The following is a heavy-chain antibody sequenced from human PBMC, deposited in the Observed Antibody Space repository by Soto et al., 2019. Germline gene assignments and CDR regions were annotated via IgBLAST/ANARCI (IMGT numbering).Heavy chain of an antibody. CDR2: IEHNGNN. Sequence: QSLTCAVYGGTFSGYFWSWVRQPPGKGLEWIGEIEHNGNNNINPSLKSRVTMSVDTSKNQISLTLTSVTAADTAVYYCARDFRYFPYWGQGTLATV. D-gene: IGHD3-10*01. CDR3: ARDFRYFPY. V-gene: IGHV4-34*08. J-gene: IGHJ4*02. CDR1: GGTFSGYF.